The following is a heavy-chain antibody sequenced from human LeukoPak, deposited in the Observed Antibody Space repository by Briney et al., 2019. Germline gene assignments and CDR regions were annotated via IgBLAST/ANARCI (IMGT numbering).Heavy chain of an antibody. V-gene: IGHV3-21*01. CDR1: GFTFSSYS. CDR2: ISSSSSCI. CDR3: ARSGIAVAGHDY. J-gene: IGHJ4*02. Sequence: GGSLRLSCAASGFTFSSYSMNWVRQAPGKGLEWVSSISSSSSCIYYADSVKGRFTISRDNAKNSLYLQMNSLRAEDTAVYYCARSGIAVAGHDYWGQGTLVTVSS. D-gene: IGHD6-19*01.